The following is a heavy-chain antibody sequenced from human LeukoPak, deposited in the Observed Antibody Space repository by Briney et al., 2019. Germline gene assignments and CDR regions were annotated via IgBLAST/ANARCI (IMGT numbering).Heavy chain of an antibody. CDR1: GYTFTSYG. J-gene: IGHJ4*02. V-gene: IGHV1-18*01. CDR3: ARGFPPRRNYDSSGYYSYYFDF. Sequence: GASVKVSCKASGYTFTSYGISWMRQAPGQGLEWMGWISAYNGNTKYAQKLQGRVTMTTDTSTSTAYMELRSLRSDDTAVYYCARGFPPRRNYDSSGYYSYYFDFWGQGTLVTVSS. D-gene: IGHD3-22*01. CDR2: ISAYNGNT.